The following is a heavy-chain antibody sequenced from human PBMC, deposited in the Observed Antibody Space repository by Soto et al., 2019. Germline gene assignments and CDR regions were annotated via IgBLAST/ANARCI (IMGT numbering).Heavy chain of an antibody. V-gene: IGHV4-4*02. CDR2: IYHSGST. D-gene: IGHD6-19*01. CDR1: GDSISSSKW. J-gene: IGHJ4*02. Sequence: SETLSLTCAVSGDSISSSKWWSWVRQPPGKGLEWIGEIYHSGSTNYNPSLKSRVTISVDKSKNQFSLKLSSVTAADTAVYYCARAGGLGAVAVDYWGQGTLVTVSS. CDR3: ARAGGLGAVAVDY.